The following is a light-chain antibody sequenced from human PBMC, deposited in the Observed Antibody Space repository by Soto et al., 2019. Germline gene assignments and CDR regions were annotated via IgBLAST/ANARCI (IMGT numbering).Light chain of an antibody. J-gene: IGLJ2*01. V-gene: IGLV2-14*01. CDR3: ASYTSTSPL. CDR2: DVS. Sequence: QSALTQPASVSGSPGQSITISCTGTSSDVGAYDYVSWYQQHPGKAPKLMIYDVSNRPSGVSNRFSGSKSGDTASLTISGLQAEDEADYYCASYTSTSPLFGGGTKLTVL. CDR1: SSDVGAYDY.